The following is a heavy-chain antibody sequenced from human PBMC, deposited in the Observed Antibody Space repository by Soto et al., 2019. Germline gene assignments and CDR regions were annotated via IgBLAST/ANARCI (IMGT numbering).Heavy chain of an antibody. D-gene: IGHD3-22*01. CDR3: ARGSCDSSGYCPDDY. CDR1: GDSISSRSYY. V-gene: IGHV4-61*05. Sequence: PSETLSLTCTVTGDSISSRSYYWGWIRQPPGKGLEWIGYIYYSGSTNYNPSLKSRVTISVDTSKNQFSLKLSSVTAADTAVYYCARGSCDSSGYCPDDYWGQGTLVTVSS. J-gene: IGHJ4*02. CDR2: IYYSGST.